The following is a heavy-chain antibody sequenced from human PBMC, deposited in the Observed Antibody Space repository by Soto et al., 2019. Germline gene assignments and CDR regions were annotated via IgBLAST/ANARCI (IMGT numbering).Heavy chain of an antibody. CDR1: GGTLSSHT. CDR2: IIPVLNIT. Sequence: QVQLVQSGAEVQKPGSSLRVSCEASGGTLSSHTFNWVRQAPGQGLEWMGRIIPVLNITNYAQNFKGRVTITADKSTSTVYMELSSLRSDDSAIYYCARGVWVTDGGMNYYYYYMDVWGKGSTVTVSS. CDR3: ARGVWVTDGGMNYYYYYMDV. V-gene: IGHV1-69*02. D-gene: IGHD2-21*02. J-gene: IGHJ6*03.